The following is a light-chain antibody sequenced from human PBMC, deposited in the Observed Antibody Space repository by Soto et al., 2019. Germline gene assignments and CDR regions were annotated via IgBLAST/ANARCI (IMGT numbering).Light chain of an antibody. CDR1: QSVFYSSTNNNY. CDR3: QQYYSYSLT. Sequence: DFVLTESPDFLAAPLAYRVTINCKSSQSVFYSSTNNNYIAWYQQKPGQPPKLIIYWASTRKTGVPDRFSGSGSGTDFTLTISSLQAEDVAVYYCQQYYSYSLTFGGGTKVDIK. CDR2: WAS. J-gene: IGKJ4*02. V-gene: IGKV4-1*01.